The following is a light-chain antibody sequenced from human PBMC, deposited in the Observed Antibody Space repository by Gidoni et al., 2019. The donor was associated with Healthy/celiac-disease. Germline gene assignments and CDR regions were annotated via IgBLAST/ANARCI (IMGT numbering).Light chain of an antibody. CDR1: NIGSKS. J-gene: IGLJ2*01. CDR2: YDS. Sequence: SSVLTQPPSVSVAPGKTARITCGGPNIGSKSVHWYQQKPGQAPVLVIYYDSDRPSGIPERFSGSNSGNTATLTISRVEAGDEADYYCQVWDSSSDHPVVFGGGTKLTVL. V-gene: IGLV3-21*04. CDR3: QVWDSSSDHPVV.